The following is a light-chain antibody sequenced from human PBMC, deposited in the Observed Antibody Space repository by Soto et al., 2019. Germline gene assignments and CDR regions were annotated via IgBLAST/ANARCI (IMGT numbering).Light chain of an antibody. J-gene: IGLJ2*01. V-gene: IGLV1-44*01. CDR3: AAWDDSLNGLVV. CDR1: NSNIGTNT. CDR2: SNN. Sequence: QLVLTQPPSASGTPGQRVSISCSGSNSNIGTNTVNWYQQLPRTAPKLLIYSNNQRPSGVPDRFSGSKSGTSASLAISGLQSEDEADYYCAAWDDSLNGLVVFGGGTKLTVL.